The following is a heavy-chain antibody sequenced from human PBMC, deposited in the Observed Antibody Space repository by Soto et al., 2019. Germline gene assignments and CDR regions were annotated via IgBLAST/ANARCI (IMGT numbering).Heavy chain of an antibody. J-gene: IGHJ4*02. CDR3: ARLLPLVDYGDHCDY. CDR1: GGSISSSSYY. CDR2: IYYSGST. Sequence: QLQLQESGPGLVKPSETLSLTCTVSGGSISSSSYYWGWIRQPPGKGLEWIGSIYYSGSTYYNPSLKSRVTRSVDTSKNQFSLKLSSVTAADTAVYYCARLLPLVDYGDHCDYWGQGTLVTVSS. D-gene: IGHD4-17*01. V-gene: IGHV4-39*01.